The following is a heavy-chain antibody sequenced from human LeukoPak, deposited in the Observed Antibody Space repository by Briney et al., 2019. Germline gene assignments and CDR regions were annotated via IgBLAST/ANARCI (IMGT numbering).Heavy chain of an antibody. Sequence: ASVKASCKASGYTSTSYDINWVRQATGQGLEWMGWMNPNSGNTGYAQKFQGRVTMTRNTSISTAYMELSSLRSEDTAVYYCARAAVAGFYWYFDLWGRGTLVTVSS. CDR1: GYTSTSYD. V-gene: IGHV1-8*01. CDR2: MNPNSGNT. J-gene: IGHJ2*01. CDR3: ARAAVAGFYWYFDL. D-gene: IGHD6-19*01.